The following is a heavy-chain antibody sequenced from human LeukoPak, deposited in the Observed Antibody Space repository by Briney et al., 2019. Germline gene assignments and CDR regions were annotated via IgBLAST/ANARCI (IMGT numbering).Heavy chain of an antibody. CDR2: ISGSGGSI. D-gene: IGHD6-19*01. V-gene: IGHV3-23*01. Sequence: GGSLRLSCAASGFTFSSYAMSWVRQAPGKGLEWVSGISGSGGSIYYADSVKGRFTISRDNSKNTLYLQMNSLRADDSAVYYCAKPKYSSGWYFDYWGQGTLVTVSS. CDR1: GFTFSSYA. CDR3: AKPKYSSGWYFDY. J-gene: IGHJ4*02.